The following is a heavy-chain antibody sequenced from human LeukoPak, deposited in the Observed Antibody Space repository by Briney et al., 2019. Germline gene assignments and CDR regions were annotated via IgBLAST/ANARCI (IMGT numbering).Heavy chain of an antibody. V-gene: IGHV4-59*01. CDR3: ARGGAARPHFQN. Sequence: ASETLSLTCTVSGGSISTYYWNWIRQPPGKGLEWIGYIYHSGSTNYNPSLQSRVTISVDTSKNQFSLNLNSVTAADTAVYYCARGGAARPHFQNWGQGTLVTVSS. CDR1: GGSISTYY. CDR2: IYHSGST. D-gene: IGHD6-6*01. J-gene: IGHJ1*01.